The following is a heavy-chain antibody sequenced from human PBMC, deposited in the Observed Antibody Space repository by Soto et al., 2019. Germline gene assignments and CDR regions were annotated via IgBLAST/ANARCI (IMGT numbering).Heavy chain of an antibody. CDR1: GYTLTELS. V-gene: IGHV1-24*01. CDR2: FDPEDGET. Sequence: ASVKVSCKVSGYTLTELSMHWVRQAPGKGLEWMGGFDPEDGETIYAQKFQGRVTMTEDTSTDTAYMELSSLRSEDTAVYYCVTLAVAGPTGFNWFDPWGQGTLVTVSS. J-gene: IGHJ5*02. D-gene: IGHD6-19*01. CDR3: VTLAVAGPTGFNWFDP.